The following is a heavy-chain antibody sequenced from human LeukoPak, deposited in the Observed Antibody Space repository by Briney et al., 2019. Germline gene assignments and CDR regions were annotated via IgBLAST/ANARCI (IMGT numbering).Heavy chain of an antibody. CDR2: IYHSGST. CDR3: ARTPLGYCSSTSCYTPYYYYYMDV. Sequence: SQTLSLTCTVSGGSISSGGYYWSWIRQPPGKGLEWIGYIYHSGSTYYNPSLKSRVTISVDRSKNQFSLKLSSVTAADTAVYYCARTPLGYCSSTSCYTPYYYYYMDVWGQGTLVTVSS. J-gene: IGHJ6*03. D-gene: IGHD2-2*02. CDR1: GGSISSGGYY. V-gene: IGHV4-30-2*01.